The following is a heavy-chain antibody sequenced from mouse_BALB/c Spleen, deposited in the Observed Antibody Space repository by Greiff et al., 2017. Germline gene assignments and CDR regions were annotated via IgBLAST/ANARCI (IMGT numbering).Heavy chain of an antibody. CDR3: ARSFTTAKERAWFAY. V-gene: IGHV1-69*02. CDR2: IDPSDSYT. J-gene: IGHJ3*01. D-gene: IGHD1-2*01. Sequence: VQLQQPGAELVKPGASVKLSCKASGYTFTSYWMHWVKQRPGQGLEWIGEIDPSDSYTNYNQKFKGKATLTVDKSSSTAYMQLSSLTSEDSAVYYCARSFTTAKERAWFAYWGQGTLVTVSA. CDR1: GYTFTSYW.